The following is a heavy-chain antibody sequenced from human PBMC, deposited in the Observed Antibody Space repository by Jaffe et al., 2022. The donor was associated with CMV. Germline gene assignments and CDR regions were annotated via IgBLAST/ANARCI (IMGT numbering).Heavy chain of an antibody. V-gene: IGHV1-2*02. J-gene: IGHJ4*02. CDR2: INPNTGAS. Sequence: QVQLVQSGAEMKKPGASVTVSCKASGYRFTDYYIHWVRQVAGHGLEWMALINPNTGASNYAQKFQGRITVTRDTSISTAYMELSGLTSDDTATYYCARDRPSDWSGVWGPGTPVTVSS. CDR1: GYRFTDYY. CDR3: ARDRPSDWSGV. D-gene: IGHD2-21*01.